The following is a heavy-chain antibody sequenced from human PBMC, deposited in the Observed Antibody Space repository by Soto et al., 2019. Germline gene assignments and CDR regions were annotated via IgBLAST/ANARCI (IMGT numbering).Heavy chain of an antibody. V-gene: IGHV1-69*13. CDR3: QADYGDYGGMDV. Sequence: ASVKASCKASGGTFSSYAISWVRQAPGQGLEWMGGIIPIFGTANYAQKFQGRVTITADESTSTAYMELSSLRSEDTAVYYCQADYGDYGGMDVWGQGTTVTVSS. D-gene: IGHD4-17*01. CDR2: IIPIFGTA. CDR1: GGTFSSYA. J-gene: IGHJ6*02.